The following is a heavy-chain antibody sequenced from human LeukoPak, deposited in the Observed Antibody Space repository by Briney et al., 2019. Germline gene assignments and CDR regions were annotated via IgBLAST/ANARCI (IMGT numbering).Heavy chain of an antibody. Sequence: GGSLRLSCAASGFTFSSYAMHWVRQAPGKGLEWVAVISYDGSNKYYADSVKGRFTISRDNSKNTLYLQMNSLRAEDTAVYYCAKVVDTAMVIGWFDPWGQGTLVTVSS. CDR2: ISYDGSNK. CDR1: GFTFSSYA. CDR3: AKVVDTAMVIGWFDP. D-gene: IGHD5-18*01. J-gene: IGHJ5*02. V-gene: IGHV3-30-3*01.